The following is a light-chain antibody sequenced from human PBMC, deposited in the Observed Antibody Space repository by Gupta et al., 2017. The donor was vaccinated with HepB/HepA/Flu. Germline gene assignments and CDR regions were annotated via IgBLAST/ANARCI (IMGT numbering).Light chain of an antibody. Sequence: QPVLTQPPSASASLGASVTLTCTLSSGYSIYKVDWYQQSPGKGPRFVMRVRSSGIVGSKGDGIPDRFSVLGSGRNGYLTITNIQEEDESDYHCGAEHGSGSSGVFGGGTKLTVL. CDR3: GAEHGSGSSGV. J-gene: IGLJ2*01. CDR2: VRSSGIVG. V-gene: IGLV9-49*01. CDR1: SGYSIYK.